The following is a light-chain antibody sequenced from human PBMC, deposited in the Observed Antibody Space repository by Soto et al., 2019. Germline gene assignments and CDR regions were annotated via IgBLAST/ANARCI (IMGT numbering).Light chain of an antibody. CDR2: KAS. CDR1: QSISSW. CDR3: QQYNSYSST. Sequence: DIQMTQSPSTLSASVGDRVTITCRARQSISSWLAWYQQKTGKAPKLLIYKASSLESGVPSRFNGSGSGTEFTLTISSLQHDDFATYYCQQYNSYSSTFGQGTKLEI. V-gene: IGKV1-5*03. J-gene: IGKJ2*02.